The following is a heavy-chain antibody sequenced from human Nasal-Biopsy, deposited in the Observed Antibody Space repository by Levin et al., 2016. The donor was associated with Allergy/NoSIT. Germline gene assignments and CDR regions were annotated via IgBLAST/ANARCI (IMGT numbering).Heavy chain of an antibody. CDR2: ISYNGNVK. V-gene: IGHV3-30*18. Sequence: GESLKISCSASGFTFKSFAMHWVRQAPGQGLEWVAVISYNGNVKHYADSVRGRFTISRDNSKNTLYLQMNSLKTEDTATYYCAKRRAYNYTDSDYWGQGTGVIVSS. D-gene: IGHD5-24*01. CDR1: GFTFKSFA. J-gene: IGHJ4*02. CDR3: AKRRAYNYTDSDY.